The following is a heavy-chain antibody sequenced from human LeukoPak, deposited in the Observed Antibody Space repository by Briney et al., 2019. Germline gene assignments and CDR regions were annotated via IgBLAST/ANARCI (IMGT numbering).Heavy chain of an antibody. V-gene: IGHV4-39*07. J-gene: IGHJ6*03. Sequence: SETLSLTCTVSGGSISSSSYYWGWIRQPPGKGLEWIGSIYYSGSTYYNPSLKSRVTVSVDTSKNQFSLKLSSVTAADTAVYYCARRRGGVAAAIRNYYYYYMDVWGKGTTVTVSS. D-gene: IGHD2-2*02. CDR2: IYYSGST. CDR3: ARRRGGVAAAIRNYYYYYMDV. CDR1: GGSISSSSYY.